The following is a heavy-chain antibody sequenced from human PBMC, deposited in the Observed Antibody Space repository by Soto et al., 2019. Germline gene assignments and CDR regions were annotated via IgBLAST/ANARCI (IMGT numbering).Heavy chain of an antibody. CDR2: IYYSGST. CDR3: ARRYGGTFDY. D-gene: IGHD2-15*01. Sequence: SETLSLTCTISGGSISDYYWNWIRQPPGKGLEWIGYIYYSGSTKYNPSLKSRVTISVDTSKNQFSLKLSSVTAADTAVYYCARRYGGTFDYWGQGTLVTVSS. J-gene: IGHJ4*02. V-gene: IGHV4-59*08. CDR1: GGSISDYY.